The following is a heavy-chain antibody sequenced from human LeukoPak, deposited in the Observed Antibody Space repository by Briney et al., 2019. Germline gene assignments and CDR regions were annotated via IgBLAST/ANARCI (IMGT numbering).Heavy chain of an antibody. CDR2: IIPIFGTA. CDR3: ARDMGSGSLHY. D-gene: IGHD1-26*01. J-gene: IGHJ4*02. CDR1: GGTFSSYA. V-gene: IGHV1-69*13. Sequence: SVKVSCKASGGTFSSYAISWVRQAPGQGLEWMGGIIPIFGTANYAQKFQGRVTITADESASTAYMELSSLRPEDTAMYYCARDMGSGSLHYWGQGTLVTVSS.